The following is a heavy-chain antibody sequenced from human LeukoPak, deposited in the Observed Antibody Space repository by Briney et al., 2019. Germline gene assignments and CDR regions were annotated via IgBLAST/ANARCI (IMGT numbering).Heavy chain of an antibody. CDR2: ISYDGSNK. J-gene: IGHJ4*02. V-gene: IGHV3-30*04. CDR3: ARRYYYGSGSYYPNYFDY. D-gene: IGHD3-10*01. Sequence: PGGSLRLSCAASGFTFSSYAMHWVRQAPGKGLEWVAVISYDGSNKYYADSVKGRFTISRDNSKNTLYLQMNSLRAEDTAVYYCARRYYYGSGSYYPNYFDYWGQGTLVTVSS. CDR1: GFTFSSYA.